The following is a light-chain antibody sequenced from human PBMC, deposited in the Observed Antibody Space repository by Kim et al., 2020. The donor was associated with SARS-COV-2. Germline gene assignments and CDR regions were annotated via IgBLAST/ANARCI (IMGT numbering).Light chain of an antibody. CDR2: DFS. CDR1: SSDVGVYSY. CDR3: SSYTSSSTLI. Sequence: QSSTPSCTGTSSDVGVYSYVSSYQHHPGKAPKLMIYDFSKRPSGASIRFSGSKSVNTASLTISGLQAEDEADYYCSSYTSSSTLIFGGGTQLTVL. J-gene: IGLJ2*01. V-gene: IGLV2-14*03.